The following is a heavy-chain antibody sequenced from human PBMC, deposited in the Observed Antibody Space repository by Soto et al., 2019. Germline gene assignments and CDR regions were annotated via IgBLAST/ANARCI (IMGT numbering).Heavy chain of an antibody. CDR3: AAGGGYSDYDYYYGMDV. CDR1: GFTFTSSA. D-gene: IGHD5-18*01. CDR2: IVVGSGNT. Sequence: GASVKVSCKASGFTFTSSAVQWVRQARGQRFEWIGWIVVGSGNTNYAQKFQERVTITRDMSTSTAYMELSSLRSEDTAVYYCAAGGGYSDYDYYYGMDVWGQGTTVTVSS. J-gene: IGHJ6*02. V-gene: IGHV1-58*01.